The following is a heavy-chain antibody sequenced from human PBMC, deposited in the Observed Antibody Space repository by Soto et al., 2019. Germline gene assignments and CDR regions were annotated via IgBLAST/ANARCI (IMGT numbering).Heavy chain of an antibody. D-gene: IGHD6-13*01. J-gene: IGHJ4*02. CDR3: AKNYYSSSWYRHFDY. CDR2: ISGSGAST. Sequence: GGSLRLSCVASGFTFSSYAMSWVRQAPGKGLEWVSTISGSGASTYYADSVKGRFTISRDNSKNTLYLQMNSLRAEDTAVYYCAKNYYSSSWYRHFDYWGQGTLVTVSS. CDR1: GFTFSSYA. V-gene: IGHV3-23*01.